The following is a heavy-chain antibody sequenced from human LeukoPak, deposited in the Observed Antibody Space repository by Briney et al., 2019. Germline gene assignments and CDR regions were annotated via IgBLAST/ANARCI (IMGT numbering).Heavy chain of an antibody. Sequence: PGGSLRLSCAASGFTFSSYSMNWVRQAPGKGLEWVSYISSSTSSNIYYADSVKGRFTISRDNSKNTLYLQMNSLRAEDMAVYHCAKETSAYRYLDYWGQGTLVTVSS. V-gene: IGHV3-48*01. J-gene: IGHJ4*02. D-gene: IGHD3-16*01. CDR2: ISSSTSSNI. CDR1: GFTFSSYS. CDR3: AKETSAYRYLDY.